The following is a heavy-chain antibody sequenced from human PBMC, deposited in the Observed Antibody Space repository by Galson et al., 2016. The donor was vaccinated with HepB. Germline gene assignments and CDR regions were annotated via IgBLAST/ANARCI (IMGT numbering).Heavy chain of an antibody. CDR1: GFRFSDYY. D-gene: IGHD3-16*01. J-gene: IGHJ4*02. CDR2: ISGTSSNI. V-gene: IGHV3-11*01. Sequence: SLRLSCAASGFRFSDYYMNWIRQAPGKGLEWVSYISGTSSNIYEADSVKGRFTISRDNAKNSLYLQMNSLGAEDTAVYYCARGGGLTILGRSTGLDFDDWGQGTLVTVSS. CDR3: ARGGGLTILGRSTGLDFDD.